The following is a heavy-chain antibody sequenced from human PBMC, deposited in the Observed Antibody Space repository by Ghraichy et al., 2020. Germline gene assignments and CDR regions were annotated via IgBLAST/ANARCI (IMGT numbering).Heavy chain of an antibody. CDR1: GFTFSSYG. D-gene: IGHD1-26*01. V-gene: IGHV3-30*03. CDR2: ISYDGSNK. CDR3: AILDSGSYSWYFDL. J-gene: IGHJ2*01. Sequence: GESLNISCAASGFTFSSYGMHWVRQAPGKGLEWVAVISYDGSNKYYADSVKGRFTISRDNSKNTLYLQMNSLRAEDTAVYYCAILDSGSYSWYFDLWGRGTLVTVSS.